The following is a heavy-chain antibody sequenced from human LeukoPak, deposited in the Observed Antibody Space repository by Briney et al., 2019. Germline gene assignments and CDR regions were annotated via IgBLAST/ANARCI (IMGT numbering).Heavy chain of an antibody. CDR3: ARVMMGATKSNYNYYVMDV. V-gene: IGHV3-64*01. CDR2: IISHGGST. J-gene: IGHJ6*02. CDR1: GFTFSSYT. D-gene: IGHD1-26*01. Sequence: PGGSPRLSCAASGFTFSSYTMHWVRQAPGKGLEYVAAIISHGGSTYYANSVQGRFTISRDNSKNTLYLQMGSLRAEDKAVYYCARVMMGATKSNYNYYVMDVWGQGTTVTVSS.